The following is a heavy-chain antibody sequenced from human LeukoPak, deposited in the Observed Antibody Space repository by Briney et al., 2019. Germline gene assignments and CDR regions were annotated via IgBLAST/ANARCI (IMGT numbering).Heavy chain of an antibody. CDR1: GGTFSSYA. CDR2: IIPIFGTA. J-gene: IGHJ4*02. V-gene: IGHV1-69*05. Sequence: ASVKVSCKASGGTFSSYAISWVRQAPGQGLEWMGGIIPIFGTANYAQKFQGRVTITTDESTSTAYMELSSLRSEDTAVYYCVILGGVATGTTEIIDYWGQGTLVTVSS. D-gene: IGHD1-1*01. CDR3: VILGGVATGTTEIIDY.